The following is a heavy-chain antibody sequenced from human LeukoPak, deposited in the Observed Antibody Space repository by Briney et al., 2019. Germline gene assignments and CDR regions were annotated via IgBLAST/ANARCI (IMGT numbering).Heavy chain of an antibody. V-gene: IGHV3-30*02. D-gene: IGHD3-22*01. CDR2: IQYDGSNE. CDR3: AKRAGDYSHPYDY. Sequence: TGGSLRLSCAASRFTFSSYGMHWVRQAPGKGLEWVAYIQYDGSNEQYADSVKGRFSISRDSSKNILYLQMNSLRAEDTAVYYCAKRAGDYSHPYDYWGQGTLVTVSS. J-gene: IGHJ4*02. CDR1: RFTFSSYG.